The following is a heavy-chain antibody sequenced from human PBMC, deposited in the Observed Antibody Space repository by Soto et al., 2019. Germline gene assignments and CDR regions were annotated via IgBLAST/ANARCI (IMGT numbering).Heavy chain of an antibody. Sequence: QVQLVESGGGVVQPGRSLRLSCAASGFTFNSYGMHWVRQAPGKGLEWVAIISYDGTNKYYADSVKGRFTISRDNSKNTLYLQMNSLKAEDTAVYDGAKDLRPVMVAAPFDYWGQGTLVTVSS. CDR3: AKDLRPVMVAAPFDY. D-gene: IGHD2-15*01. CDR2: ISYDGTNK. J-gene: IGHJ4*02. CDR1: GFTFNSYG. V-gene: IGHV3-30*18.